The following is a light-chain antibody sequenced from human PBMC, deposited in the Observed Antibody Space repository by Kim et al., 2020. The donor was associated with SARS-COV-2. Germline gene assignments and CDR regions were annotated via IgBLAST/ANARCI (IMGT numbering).Light chain of an antibody. CDR2: GAS. CDR1: QSFSSRY. CDR3: QQFGRSSWT. V-gene: IGKV3-20*01. J-gene: IGKJ1*01. Sequence: ENVLTQSPGTLSLSPGARATLSCRASQSFSSRYLAWYQQKPGQAPRLLIYGASTRATGIPDRFSGSGSGTDSTLTISRLEPEDSAVYYCQQFGRSSWTFGQGTKVDIK.